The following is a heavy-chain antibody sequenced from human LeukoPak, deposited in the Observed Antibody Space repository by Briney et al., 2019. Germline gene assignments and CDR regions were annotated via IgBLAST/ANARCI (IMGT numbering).Heavy chain of an antibody. Sequence: SETLSLTCTVSGGSISSYYWSWIRQPPGKGLEWIGRISGSGVITYNPSLKSRVILSLDTSNNHFSLKLSSVTAADTAVYYCARESTGFGEFVWFDPWGQGTLVTVSS. V-gene: IGHV4-4*07. D-gene: IGHD3-10*01. J-gene: IGHJ5*02. CDR2: ISGSGVI. CDR1: GGSISSYY. CDR3: ARESTGFGEFVWFDP.